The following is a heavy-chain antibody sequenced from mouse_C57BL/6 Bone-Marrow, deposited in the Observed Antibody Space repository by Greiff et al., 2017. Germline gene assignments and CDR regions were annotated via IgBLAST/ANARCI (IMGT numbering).Heavy chain of an antibody. V-gene: IGHV5-6*01. D-gene: IGHD1-1*02. CDR1: GLTFSSYG. J-gene: IGHJ3*01. CDR3: ARHGGSWFAY. Sequence: EVQRVESGGDLVKPGGSLKLSCAASGLTFSSYGMSWVRQTPDKRLEWVATISSGGSYTYYPDSVKGRFTISRDNAKNTLYLQMSSLKSEDTAMYYCARHGGSWFAYWGQGTLVTVSA. CDR2: ISSGGSYT.